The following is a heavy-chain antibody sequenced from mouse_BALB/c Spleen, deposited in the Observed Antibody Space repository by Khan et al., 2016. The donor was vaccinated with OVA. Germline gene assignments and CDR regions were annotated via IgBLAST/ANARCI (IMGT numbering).Heavy chain of an antibody. CDR1: CYTFSSYW. D-gene: IGHD1-1*01. J-gene: IGHJ3*01. V-gene: IGHV1-9*01. Sequence: VQLQESGAELMKPGASVKISCKATCYTFSSYWIEWVKQRPGHGLEWIGEILPGSGRNNYNEKFKGKATFTADTSSNTAYMRLSNLTSDDSAVYYCARGNYYGSSSWFGYWGQGTLVTVSA. CDR3: ARGNYYGSSSWFGY. CDR2: ILPGSGRN.